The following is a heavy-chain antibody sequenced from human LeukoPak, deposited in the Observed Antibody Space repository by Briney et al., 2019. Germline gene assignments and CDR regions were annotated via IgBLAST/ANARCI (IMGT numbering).Heavy chain of an antibody. V-gene: IGHV1-69*04. CDR1: GGTFSSYA. CDR2: IIPILGIA. CDR3: AKDYYDSILFRYYFDY. J-gene: IGHJ4*02. D-gene: IGHD3-22*01. Sequence: SVKVSCKASGGTFSSYAISWVRQAPGQGLEWMGRIIPILGIANYAQKFQGRVTITADKSTSTAYMELSSLRSEDTAVYYCAKDYYDSILFRYYFDYWGQGTLVTVSS.